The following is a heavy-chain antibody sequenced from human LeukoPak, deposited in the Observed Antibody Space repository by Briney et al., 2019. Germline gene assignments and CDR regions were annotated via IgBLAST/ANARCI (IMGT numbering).Heavy chain of an antibody. D-gene: IGHD1-26*01. J-gene: IGHJ4*02. CDR1: GFTFSSYS. CDR3: ARGRIVGATSGGVY. V-gene: IGHV3-48*04. Sequence: GGSLRLSCAASGFTFSSYSMNWVRQAPGKGLEWVSYISSSSSTIYYADSVKGRFTISRDNAKNSLYLQMNSLRAEDTAVYYCARGRIVGATSGGVYWGQGTLVTVSS. CDR2: ISSSSSTI.